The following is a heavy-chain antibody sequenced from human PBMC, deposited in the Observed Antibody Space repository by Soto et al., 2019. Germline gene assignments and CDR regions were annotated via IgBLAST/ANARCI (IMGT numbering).Heavy chain of an antibody. J-gene: IGHJ4*02. V-gene: IGHV1-24*01. CDR1: GYSLAELC. CDR3: ASLRLYYDSSGSPYHFDY. D-gene: IGHD3-22*01. Sequence: GAAVKVCCEVSGYSLAELCMHWVRQAPGKGLEWMGGFDPEDGETIYAQKFQGRVTMTEDTSTDTAYMELSSLRSDDTAVYYCASLRLYYDSSGSPYHFDYRAQRTLVPVS. CDR2: FDPEDGET.